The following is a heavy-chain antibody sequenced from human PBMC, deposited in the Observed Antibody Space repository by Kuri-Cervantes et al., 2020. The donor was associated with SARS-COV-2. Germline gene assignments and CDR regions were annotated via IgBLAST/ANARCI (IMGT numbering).Heavy chain of an antibody. D-gene: IGHD3-22*01. CDR2: ISGSGGST. V-gene: IGHV3-23*01. J-gene: IGHJ4*02. CDR3: ARDAANYYDSSGYTYYFDY. CDR1: GFTFSSYA. Sequence: GESLKISCAASGFTFSSYAMSWVRQAPGKGLEWVSAISGSGGSTYYADSVKGRFTISRDNAKNSLYLQMHSLRAEDTAVYYCARDAANYYDSSGYTYYFDYWGQGTLVTVSS.